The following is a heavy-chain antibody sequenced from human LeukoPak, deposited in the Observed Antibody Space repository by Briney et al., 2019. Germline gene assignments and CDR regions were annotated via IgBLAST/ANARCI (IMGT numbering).Heavy chain of an antibody. CDR2: IYSGGNI. V-gene: IGHV4-59*01. Sequence: PSETLSLTCTVSGASISNYYWSWIRHPPGKGPECIASIYSGGNINYNPSLRSRATISIDTSKSQFSLDLSSVTAADTAVYYCARGGTTWFDPWGQGTLVTVSS. CDR3: ARGGTTWFDP. D-gene: IGHD1-14*01. J-gene: IGHJ5*02. CDR1: GASISNYY.